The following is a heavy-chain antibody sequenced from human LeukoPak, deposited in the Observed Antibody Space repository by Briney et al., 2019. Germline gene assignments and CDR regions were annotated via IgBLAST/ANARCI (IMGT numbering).Heavy chain of an antibody. Sequence: GGSLRLSCAASGFTFSTFGMNWVRQAPGKGLEWVSSISSGSSYIYYTDSVKGRFTISRDNAKNSLYLQMSSLRAEDTAVYYCARGNYDFWSGYYARPHFDYWGQGTLVTVSS. CDR1: GFTFSTFG. CDR2: ISSGSSYI. V-gene: IGHV3-21*04. CDR3: ARGNYDFWSGYYARPHFDY. J-gene: IGHJ4*02. D-gene: IGHD3-3*01.